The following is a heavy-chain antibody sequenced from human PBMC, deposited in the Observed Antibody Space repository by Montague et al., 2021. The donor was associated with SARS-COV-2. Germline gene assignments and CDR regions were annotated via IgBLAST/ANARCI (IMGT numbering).Heavy chain of an antibody. J-gene: IGHJ2*01. Sequence: TYYNPSLKRRVTISVDTSNNHFSLKLSSVTAADTAVYYCARTTWLRGYFDLWGRGTLGTVS. CDR2: T. CDR3: ARTTWLRGYFDL. D-gene: IGHD5-12*01. V-gene: IGHV4-39*02.